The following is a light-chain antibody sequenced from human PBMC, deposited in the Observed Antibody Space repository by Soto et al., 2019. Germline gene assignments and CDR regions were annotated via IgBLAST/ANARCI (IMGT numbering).Light chain of an antibody. Sequence: DIVLTQAPATLSLFPGDRVTISCRASQSLTTKYLAWYQLKPGEAPILLIYGASIKAIGIPARFSGSGSGTAFTLTISRLQPEDVAAYSCQQYSSSPTFGQGTRLEIK. V-gene: IGKV3-20*01. J-gene: IGKJ5*01. CDR2: GAS. CDR3: QQYSSSPT. CDR1: QSLTTKY.